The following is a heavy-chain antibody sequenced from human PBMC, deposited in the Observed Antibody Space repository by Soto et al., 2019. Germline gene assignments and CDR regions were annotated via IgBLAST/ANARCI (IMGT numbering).Heavy chain of an antibody. CDR1: GGSISSYY. CDR2: VYTGGGT. Sequence: QVQLQESGPGLVKPSETLSLTCIVSGGSISSYYWNWIRQPAGKGLEWIGHVYTGGGTNYNPSLKSRATMSVDTSKNQFSLKLSSVTAADTAMYYCARSPRNDYYDGLGYYLYFVSWGQGALVTVSS. V-gene: IGHV4-4*07. D-gene: IGHD3-22*01. CDR3: ARSPRNDYYDGLGYYLYFVS. J-gene: IGHJ4*02.